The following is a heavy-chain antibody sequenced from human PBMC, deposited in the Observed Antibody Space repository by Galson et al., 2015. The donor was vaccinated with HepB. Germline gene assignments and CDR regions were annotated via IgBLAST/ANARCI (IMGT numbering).Heavy chain of an antibody. Sequence: SLRLSCAASGFTFSNAWMSWVRQAPGKGLEWVGRIKSKTDGGTTDYAAPVKGRFTISRDDSKNTLYLQMNSLKTEDTAVYYCTTVPLSPTYFDWLLRAYYYYGMDVWGQGTTVTVSS. D-gene: IGHD3-9*01. CDR3: TTVPLSPTYFDWLLRAYYYYGMDV. CDR1: GFTFSNAW. V-gene: IGHV3-15*01. J-gene: IGHJ6*02. CDR2: IKSKTDGGTT.